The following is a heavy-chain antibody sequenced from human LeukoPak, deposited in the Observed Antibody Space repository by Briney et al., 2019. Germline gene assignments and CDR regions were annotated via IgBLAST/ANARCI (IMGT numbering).Heavy chain of an antibody. CDR1: GFTFTSYA. J-gene: IGHJ4*02. Sequence: PVGSLRLSCAAPGFTFTSYAMSWVRQAPGKGLVWVSRINSDGSDTSYADSVKGRLTISRDNAKNTLYLQMNSLRAEGTAIYYCVGGYDPHYWGQGTLVTVSS. CDR3: VGGYDPHY. V-gene: IGHV3-74*01. D-gene: IGHD2-8*02. CDR2: INSDGSDT.